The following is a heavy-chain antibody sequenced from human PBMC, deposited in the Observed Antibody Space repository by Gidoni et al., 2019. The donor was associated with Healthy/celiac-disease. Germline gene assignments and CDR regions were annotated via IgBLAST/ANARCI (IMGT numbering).Heavy chain of an antibody. D-gene: IGHD5-12*01. Sequence: QVQLVQSGAEVTKPGASVKVSCKASGYTFTGYYMHWVRQAPGQGLAWMGWINPNSGVTNYAQKFQGRVTMTRDTSISTAYMELSRLRSDDTAVYYCARGDIVATTPAGVWGKGTTVTVSS. V-gene: IGHV1-2*02. CDR3: ARGDIVATTPAGV. CDR2: INPNSGVT. J-gene: IGHJ6*04. CDR1: GYTFTGYY.